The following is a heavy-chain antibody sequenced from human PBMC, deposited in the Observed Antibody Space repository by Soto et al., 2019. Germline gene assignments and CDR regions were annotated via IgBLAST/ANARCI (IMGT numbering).Heavy chain of an antibody. CDR2: IYSGGST. CDR1: GFTVSSNY. Sequence: EVQLVESGGGLVQPGGSLRLSCAASGFTVSSNYMSWVRQAPGKGLEWVSVIYSGGSTYYADSVKGRFTISRHNSKNTLYLQMNSLRAEDTSVYYCARDYYGSGAVGAYYMDVWGKGTTVTVSS. V-gene: IGHV3-53*04. D-gene: IGHD3-10*01. J-gene: IGHJ6*03. CDR3: ARDYYGSGAVGAYYMDV.